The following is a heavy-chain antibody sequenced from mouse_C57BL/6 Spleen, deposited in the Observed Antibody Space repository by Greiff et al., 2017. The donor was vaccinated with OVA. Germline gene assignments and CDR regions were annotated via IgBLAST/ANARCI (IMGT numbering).Heavy chain of an antibody. V-gene: IGHV5-9-1*02. D-gene: IGHD4-1*02. CDR1: GFTFSSYA. CDR2: ISSGGDYI. J-gene: IGHJ1*03. Sequence: DVKLVEPGAGLVKPGGSLKLSCAASGFTFSSYAMSWVRQTPEQRLEWVAYISSGGDYIYSADTVKGRFTFSIDNARNTMYLQLSSLKSEDTAVYYCTREAPTGRGWYFDVWGTGTTVTVSS. CDR3: TREAPTGRGWYFDV.